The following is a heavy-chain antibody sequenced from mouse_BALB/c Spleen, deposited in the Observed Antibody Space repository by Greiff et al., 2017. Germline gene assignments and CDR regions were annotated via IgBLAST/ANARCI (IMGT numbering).Heavy chain of an antibody. V-gene: IGHV5-6-5*01. D-gene: IGHD1-1*01. J-gene: IGHJ1*01. Sequence: DVHLVESGGGLVKPGGSLKLSCAASGFTFSSYAMSWVRQTPEKRLEWVASISSGGSTYYPDSVKGRFTISRANARNILYLQMSSLSSEDTAMYYCARGYYPWYFDVWGAGTTVTVSS. CDR1: GFTFSSYA. CDR3: ARGYYPWYFDV. CDR2: ISSGGST.